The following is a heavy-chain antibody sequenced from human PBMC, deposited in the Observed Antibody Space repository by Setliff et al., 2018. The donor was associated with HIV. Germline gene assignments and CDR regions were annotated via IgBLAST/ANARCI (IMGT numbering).Heavy chain of an antibody. V-gene: IGHV3-23*01. J-gene: IGHJ1*01. CDR3: AQAQTSVSGSYYQYLQH. D-gene: IGHD3-10*01. CDR1: ELTFSNYA. Sequence: PGGSLRLSCAASELTFSNYAMTWVRQAPGKGLEWVSSLSGSGGSTYYADSVKGRFTISRDNSKNTLYLRMNSLRAEDTAVYYCAQAQTSVSGSYYQYLQHWGQGTLVTDSS. CDR2: LSGSGGST.